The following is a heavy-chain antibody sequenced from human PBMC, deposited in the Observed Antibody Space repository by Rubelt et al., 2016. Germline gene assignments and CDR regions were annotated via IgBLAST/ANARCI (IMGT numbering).Heavy chain of an antibody. J-gene: IGHJ4*02. D-gene: IGHD3-3*01. CDR2: IYYSGST. V-gene: IGHV4-31*03. Sequence: QVQLQESGPGLVKPSQTLSLTCTVSGGSISSGGYYWSWIRQHPGTGLEWIGYIYYSGSTYYNPSLKCRVTISVETSKNQFSRKLSTVTAADTAVYYCARGWRYYDFWSGYRYWGQGTLVTVSS. CDR1: GGSISSGGYY. CDR3: ARGWRYYDFWSGYRY.